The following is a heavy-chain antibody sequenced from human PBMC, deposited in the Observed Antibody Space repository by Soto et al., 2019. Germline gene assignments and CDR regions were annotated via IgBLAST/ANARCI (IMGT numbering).Heavy chain of an antibody. J-gene: IGHJ4*02. CDR3: AREPNHYDSSGYYDY. CDR2: IHYSGSN. CDR1: GDSTTSGDYY. Sequence: SETLSLTCTVSGDSTTSGDYYWNWIRQHPGKGLEWIGYIHYSGSNYHNPSLKSRVTISVDTSKNQISLKLSSVTAADTAIYYCAREPNHYDSSGYYDYWGQGTLVTVYS. V-gene: IGHV4-31*03. D-gene: IGHD3-22*01.